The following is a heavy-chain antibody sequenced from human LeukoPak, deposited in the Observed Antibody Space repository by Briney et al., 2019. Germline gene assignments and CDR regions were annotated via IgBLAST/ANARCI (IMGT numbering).Heavy chain of an antibody. V-gene: IGHV4-59*01. CDR3: AREGLQDYVYFDH. CDR1: GGSISGYY. J-gene: IGHJ4*02. D-gene: IGHD4-17*01. CDR2: INYSGST. Sequence: SETLSLTCTVSGGSISGYYWSWIRQPPGKGLEWIGYINYSGSTNYNPSRKSRVTMSVDTSKNQFSLKLSSVTAADTAMYYCAREGLQDYVYFDHWGQGSLVTVSS.